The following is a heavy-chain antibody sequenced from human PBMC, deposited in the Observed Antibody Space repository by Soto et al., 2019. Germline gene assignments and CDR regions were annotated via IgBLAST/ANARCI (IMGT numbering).Heavy chain of an antibody. CDR3: ARDPNDSSAYYHHYYYGMDV. Sequence: QIQLMQSGAEVKKPGASVKVSCKASGYTFTSYGIHWVRQAPGQRLEWTGWINAGNGNTKYSEKFQGRVTITRDTSASTAYLELSSLRSEDTAVYYCARDPNDSSAYYHHYYYGMDVWGQGNPGHRLL. CDR2: INAGNGNT. CDR1: GYTFTSYG. V-gene: IGHV1-3*01. J-gene: IGHJ6*02. D-gene: IGHD3-22*01.